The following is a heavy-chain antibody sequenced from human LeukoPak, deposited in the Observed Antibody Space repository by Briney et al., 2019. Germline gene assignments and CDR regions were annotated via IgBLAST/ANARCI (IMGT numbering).Heavy chain of an antibody. Sequence: GGSLRLSCAASGFTFSSYAMSWVRQAPGKGLEWVSGISGSGGSTYYADSVKGRFTISRDNSRNTLYLQMNSPRDEDTAVYYCAILPGYSSGWYEVNYWGQGTLVTVSS. CDR1: GFTFSSYA. V-gene: IGHV3-23*01. CDR2: ISGSGGST. D-gene: IGHD6-13*01. CDR3: AILPGYSSGWYEVNY. J-gene: IGHJ4*02.